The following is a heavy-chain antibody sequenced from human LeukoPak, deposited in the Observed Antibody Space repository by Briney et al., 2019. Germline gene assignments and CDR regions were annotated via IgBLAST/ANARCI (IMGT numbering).Heavy chain of an antibody. CDR3: AGGARAYDILTGYYYYYYMDV. V-gene: IGHV1-18*01. CDR2: ISGYNGNT. Sequence: ASVKVSCKASGYTFTTYGISWVRQAPGQGLEWMGWISGYNGNTNNAQKLQDRVIMTQDTSTSTAYMELRSLRSDDTAVYYCAGGARAYDILTGYYYYYYMDVWGKGTTVTISS. D-gene: IGHD3-9*01. J-gene: IGHJ6*03. CDR1: GYTFTTYG.